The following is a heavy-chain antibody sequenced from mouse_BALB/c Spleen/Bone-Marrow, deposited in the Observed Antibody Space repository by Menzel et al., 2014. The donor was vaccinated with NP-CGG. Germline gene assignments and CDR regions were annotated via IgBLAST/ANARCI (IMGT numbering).Heavy chain of an antibody. CDR2: INSNGGST. J-gene: IGHJ2*01. CDR1: GFTFSSYG. D-gene: IGHD2-12*01. V-gene: IGHV5-6-3*01. Sequence: EVKLVESGGGLVLPGGSLKLSCAASGFTFSSYGMSWVRQTPDKRLELVATINSNGGSTYYPDSVKGRFTISRDNAKNTLYLQMSSLKSDDTAMYYCARENYMSHYYFDYWGQGTTLTVSS. CDR3: ARENYMSHYYFDY.